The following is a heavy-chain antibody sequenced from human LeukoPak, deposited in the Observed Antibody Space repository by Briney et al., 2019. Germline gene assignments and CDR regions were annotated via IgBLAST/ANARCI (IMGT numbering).Heavy chain of an antibody. CDR1: GFTFSNFA. D-gene: IGHD3-3*01. J-gene: IGHJ4*02. CDR2: ISATGGRT. CDR3: AQDPARVVIN. Sequence: GGSRRLSCAASGFTFSNFAMSWVRQAPGKGLEWVSTISATGGRTDYADSVKGRFTISRDNSKNTLSLQMNSLRAEDTAMYYCAQDPARVVINWGQGSLVTVSS. V-gene: IGHV3-23*01.